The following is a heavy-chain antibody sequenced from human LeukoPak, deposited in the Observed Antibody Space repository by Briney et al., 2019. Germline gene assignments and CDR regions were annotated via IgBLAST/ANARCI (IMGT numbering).Heavy chain of an antibody. CDR1: GFTFSSYE. V-gene: IGHV3-48*03. D-gene: IGHD3-22*01. CDR3: ARDNFESSNSYVSDY. CDR2: IGSGGTFV. Sequence: GGSLRLSCAASGFTFSSYEMNWIRQAPGKGLEWVSYIGSGGTFVMYADSVRGRFTISRDNAKNSLYLQMNSLRAEDTAIYYCARDNFESSNSYVSDYWGQGTLVTVSS. J-gene: IGHJ4*02.